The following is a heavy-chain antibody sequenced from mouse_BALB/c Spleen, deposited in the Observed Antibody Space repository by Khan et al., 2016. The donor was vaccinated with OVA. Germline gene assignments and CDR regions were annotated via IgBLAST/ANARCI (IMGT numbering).Heavy chain of an antibody. V-gene: IGHV1S135*01. CDR2: IDPYSGGT. CDR3: ARMIITTDYYAMDY. D-gene: IGHD1-1*01. CDR1: GYSFTDYN. Sequence: VQLQQPGPELVKPGASVKVSCKASGYSFTDYNMYWVKQSHGKSLEWIGYIDPYSGGTTYNQKFKGKATLTVDKSSSTAFMHLNSLTSEDSALYYCARMIITTDYYAMDYWGQGTSVTVSS. J-gene: IGHJ4*01.